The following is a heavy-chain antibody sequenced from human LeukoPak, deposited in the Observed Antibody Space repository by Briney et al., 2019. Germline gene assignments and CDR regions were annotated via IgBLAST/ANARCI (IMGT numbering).Heavy chain of an antibody. J-gene: IGHJ3*02. V-gene: IGHV4-61*01. Sequence: SETLSLTCTVSGGSVSSGSYYWSWIRQPPGKGLEWIGYIYYSGSTNYNPSLKSRVTISVDTSKNQFSLKLSSVTAADTAVYYCARDRYYYDSSGYYPRAFDIWGQGTMVTVSS. CDR2: IYYSGST. CDR1: GGSVSSGSYY. D-gene: IGHD3-22*01. CDR3: ARDRYYYDSSGYYPRAFDI.